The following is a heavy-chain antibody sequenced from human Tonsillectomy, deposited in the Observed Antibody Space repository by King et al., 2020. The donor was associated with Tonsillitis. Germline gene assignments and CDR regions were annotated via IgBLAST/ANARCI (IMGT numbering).Heavy chain of an antibody. Sequence: VQLVESGGGLVQPGGSLRLSCAASGFTFSSYDMHWVRQATGKGLEWVSAIGTAGDTYYPGSVKGRFTISRENAKNSLYLQMNSLRAGDTAVYYCAGGTHYSSSWSTPFDPWGQGTLVTVSS. CDR3: AGGTHYSSSWSTPFDP. CDR1: GFTFSSYD. D-gene: IGHD6-13*01. J-gene: IGHJ5*02. V-gene: IGHV3-13*01. CDR2: IGTAGDT.